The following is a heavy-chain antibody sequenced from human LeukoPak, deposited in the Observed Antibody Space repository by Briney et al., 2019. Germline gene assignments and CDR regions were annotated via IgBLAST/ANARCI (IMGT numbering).Heavy chain of an antibody. V-gene: IGHV1-3*01. D-gene: IGHD3-10*01. CDR1: GYTFTSYA. Sequence: ASVKVSCKASGYTFTSYAMHWVRQAPGQRLEWMGWINAGNGNTKYSQKFQGRVTITRDTSASTAYMELSSLRSEDTAVYYCARGGQAWFGEPLFSSFDPWGQGTLVTVSS. CDR2: INAGNGNT. CDR3: ARGGQAWFGEPLFSSFDP. J-gene: IGHJ5*02.